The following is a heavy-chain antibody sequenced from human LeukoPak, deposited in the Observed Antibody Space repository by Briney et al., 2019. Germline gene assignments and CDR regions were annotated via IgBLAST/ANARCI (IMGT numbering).Heavy chain of an antibody. D-gene: IGHD5-18*01. Sequence: QAGGSLRLSCAASGFTFSSYGMHWVRQAPGKGLEWVAVISYDGSNKYYADSVKGRFTISRGNSKNTLYLQMNSLRAEDTAVYYCAKNPTAMVTYYFDYWGQGTLVTVSS. V-gene: IGHV3-30*18. CDR2: ISYDGSNK. CDR3: AKNPTAMVTYYFDY. J-gene: IGHJ4*02. CDR1: GFTFSSYG.